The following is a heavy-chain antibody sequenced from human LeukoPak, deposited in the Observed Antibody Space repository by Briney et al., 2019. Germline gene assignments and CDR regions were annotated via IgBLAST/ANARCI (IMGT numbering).Heavy chain of an antibody. J-gene: IGHJ4*02. V-gene: IGHV3-23*01. CDR2: IGGSGGST. CDR1: GFTFSSYA. CDR3: AKDRYCSSTTCDFDY. Sequence: PGGSLRLSCAASGFTFSSYAMSWVRRAPGKGLEWVSAIGGSGGSTYYADSVKGRFTISRDNSKNTLYVQMNSLRAEDTAVYYCAKDRYCSSTTCDFDYWGQGTLVTVSS. D-gene: IGHD2-2*01.